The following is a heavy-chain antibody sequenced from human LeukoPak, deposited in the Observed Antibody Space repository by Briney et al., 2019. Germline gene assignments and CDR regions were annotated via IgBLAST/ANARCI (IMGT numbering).Heavy chain of an antibody. D-gene: IGHD5-18*01. CDR1: RFSYSTFW. J-gene: IGHJ4*02. CDR2: INQDGSER. V-gene: IGHV3-7*01. Sequence: GGSLRLSCAASRFSYSTFWMNWVRQAPGEGLEWVASINQDGSERYYVDSVKGRFTISRDNAKDSLYLQMHSLRAEDTAVYYCARGHVDTAVTGEFDYWGQGTLVTVSS. CDR3: ARGHVDTAVTGEFDY.